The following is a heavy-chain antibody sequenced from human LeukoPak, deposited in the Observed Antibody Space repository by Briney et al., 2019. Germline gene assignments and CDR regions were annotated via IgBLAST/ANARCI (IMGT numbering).Heavy chain of an antibody. CDR3: ARGAYCSGGSCYSGWFDP. CDR2: ISSSGSTI. V-gene: IGHV3-48*03. D-gene: IGHD2-15*01. CDR1: GFTFSSFE. Sequence: GGSLRLSCAASGFTFSSFEMNWVRQAPGKGLEWVSYISSSGSTIYYADSVKGRFTISRDNAKNSLYLQMNSLRAEDTAVYYCARGAYCSGGSCYSGWFDPWGQGTLVTVSS. J-gene: IGHJ5*02.